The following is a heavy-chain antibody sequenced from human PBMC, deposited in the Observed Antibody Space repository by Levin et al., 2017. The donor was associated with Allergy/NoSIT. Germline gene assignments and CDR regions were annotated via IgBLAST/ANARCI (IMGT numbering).Heavy chain of an antibody. Sequence: KSSETLSLTCAVYGGSFSGYYWSWIRQPPGKGLEWIGEINHSGSTNYNPSLKSRVTISVDTSKNQFSLKLSSVTAADTAVYYCARVGPSAVYSSSWYSVDYWGQGTLVTVSS. CDR3: ARVGPSAVYSSSWYSVDY. CDR1: GGSFSGYY. J-gene: IGHJ4*02. V-gene: IGHV4-34*01. CDR2: INHSGST. D-gene: IGHD6-13*01.